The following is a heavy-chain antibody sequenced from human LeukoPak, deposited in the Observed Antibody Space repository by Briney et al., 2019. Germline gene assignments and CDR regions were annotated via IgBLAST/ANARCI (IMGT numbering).Heavy chain of an antibody. CDR2: INPNSGGT. V-gene: IGHV1-2*02. CDR1: GYTFTGYY. Sequence: VSVKVSCKASGYTFTGYYMHWVRQAPGQGLEWMGWINPNSGGTNYAQKFQGRVTMTRDTSISTAYMELSSLKASDTAMYYCARAMVRGRKDWFDPWGQGTLVTVSS. CDR3: ARAMVRGRKDWFDP. J-gene: IGHJ5*02. D-gene: IGHD3-10*01.